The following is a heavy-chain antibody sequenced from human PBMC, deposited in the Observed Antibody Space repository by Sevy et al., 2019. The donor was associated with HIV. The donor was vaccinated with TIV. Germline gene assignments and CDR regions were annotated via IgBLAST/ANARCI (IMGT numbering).Heavy chain of an antibody. CDR1: GYTFTSYD. CDR3: ARNLYGSGTFDY. V-gene: IGHV1-8*01. Sequence: ASVKVSCKASGYTFTSYDINWVRQAAGQGLEWVGWMTPSSRETGYAQKFEGRITMTVDTSISTAYLELSSLTSEDTAVYFCARNLYGSGTFDYWGQGTLVTVSS. J-gene: IGHJ4*02. CDR2: MTPSSRET. D-gene: IGHD3-10*01.